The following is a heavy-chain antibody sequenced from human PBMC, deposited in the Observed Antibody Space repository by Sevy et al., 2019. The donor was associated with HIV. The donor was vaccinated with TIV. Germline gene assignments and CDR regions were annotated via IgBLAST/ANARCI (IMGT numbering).Heavy chain of an antibody. CDR1: GFTFSSYA. V-gene: IGHV3-23*01. CDR3: AKGDEPATDYGDYVPNAFDI. J-gene: IGHJ3*02. CDR2: ISGPGGTT. D-gene: IGHD4-17*01. Sequence: GGSLRLSCAASGFTFSSYAMSWVRQAPGKGLEWVSSISGPGGTTYYADSVKGRFTISRDNSKNTLYLQMNSLRADDSAVYYCAKGDEPATDYGDYVPNAFDIWGQGTMVTVS.